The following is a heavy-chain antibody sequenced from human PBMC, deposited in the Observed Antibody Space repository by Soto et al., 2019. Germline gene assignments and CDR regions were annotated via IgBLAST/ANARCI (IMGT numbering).Heavy chain of an antibody. CDR1: GFTFSSYA. J-gene: IGHJ3*02. CDR3: AKDGGSGYDAFDI. D-gene: IGHD3-16*01. CDR2: ISGSGGST. Sequence: EVQLLESGGGLVQPGGSLRLSCAASGFTFSSYAMSWVRQAPGKGLEWISAISGSGGSTYYADSVKSRFTISRDNSKNTLYLQMSSLRGEDKAVYYCAKDGGSGYDAFDIWGQGTMVTVSS. V-gene: IGHV3-23*01.